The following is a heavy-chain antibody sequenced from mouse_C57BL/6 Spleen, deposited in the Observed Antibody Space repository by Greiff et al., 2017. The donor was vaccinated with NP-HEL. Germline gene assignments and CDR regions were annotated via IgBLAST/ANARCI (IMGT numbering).Heavy chain of an antibody. D-gene: IGHD1-1*01. V-gene: IGHV14-4*01. J-gene: IGHJ2*01. CDR2: IDPENGDT. Sequence: EVQLQQSGAELVRPGASVKLSCTASGFNIKDDYMHWVKQRPEQGLEWIGWIDPENGDTEYASKFQGKATITADTSSNTAYLQLSSLTSEDTAVYYCTTFYGSSYCFDYWGQGTTLTVSS. CDR1: GFNIKDDY. CDR3: TTFYGSSYCFDY.